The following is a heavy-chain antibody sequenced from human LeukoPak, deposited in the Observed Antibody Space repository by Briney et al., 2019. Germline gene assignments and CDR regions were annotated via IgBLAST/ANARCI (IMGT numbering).Heavy chain of an antibody. V-gene: IGHV3-11*05. CDR3: ARDGRDGYNWFDY. D-gene: IGHD5-24*01. Sequence: NPGGSLRLSCAASGFTFSDYYMSWIRQAPGKGLEWVSYISSSSSYTNYADSVKGRFTISRDNAKNSLYLQMNSLRAEDTAVYYWARDGRDGYNWFDYWGQGTLVTVSS. J-gene: IGHJ4*02. CDR2: ISSSSSYT. CDR1: GFTFSDYY.